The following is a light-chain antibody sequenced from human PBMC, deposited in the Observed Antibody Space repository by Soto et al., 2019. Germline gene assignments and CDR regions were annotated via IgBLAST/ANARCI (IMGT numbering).Light chain of an antibody. J-gene: IGKJ3*01. Sequence: EIVLTQSPGTLSSSPGERATLSCRASQSVCSSYVAWLQQKPGQAPRVIIYSTSNRATGIPERFTGGGSGTDFTLTISRLEPEDFAVYFCQLYGPLQRFTFGPGTKVDL. V-gene: IGKV3-20*01. CDR2: STS. CDR3: QLYGPLQRFT. CDR1: QSVCSSY.